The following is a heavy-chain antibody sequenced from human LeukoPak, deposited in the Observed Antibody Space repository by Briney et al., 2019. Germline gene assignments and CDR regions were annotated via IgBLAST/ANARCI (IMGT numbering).Heavy chain of an antibody. Sequence: GRSLRLSCAASGFTFSSYAMHRVRQAPGKGLEWVAVISYDGSSKYYADSVKGRFTISRDNSKNTLYVQMNSLRPEDTAVYYCAKGDWELGSTGYFDYWGQGTLVTVSS. D-gene: IGHD1-26*01. J-gene: IGHJ4*02. V-gene: IGHV3-30*18. CDR3: AKGDWELGSTGYFDY. CDR1: GFTFSSYA. CDR2: ISYDGSSK.